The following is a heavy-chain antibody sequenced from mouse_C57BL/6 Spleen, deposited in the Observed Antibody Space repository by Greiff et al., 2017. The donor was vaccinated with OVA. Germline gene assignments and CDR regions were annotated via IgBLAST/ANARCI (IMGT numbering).Heavy chain of an antibody. CDR1: GYTFTSYG. D-gene: IGHD4-1*01. CDR3: ARGLGRGGFDY. Sequence: QVQLQQSGAELARPGASVKLSCKASGYTFTSYGISWVQQRPGQGLEWIGEIYPRSGNTYYNEKFKGKATLTADKSSSTAYMELRSLTSEDSAVYFCARGLGRGGFDYWGQGTTLTVSS. J-gene: IGHJ2*01. V-gene: IGHV1-81*01. CDR2: IYPRSGNT.